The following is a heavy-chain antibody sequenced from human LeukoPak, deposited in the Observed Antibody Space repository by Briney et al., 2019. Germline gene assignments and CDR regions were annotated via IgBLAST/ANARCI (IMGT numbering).Heavy chain of an antibody. D-gene: IGHD2-21*02. CDR3: ARALYCGGDCYSFDY. CDR1: GYTFTSYD. V-gene: IGHV1-8*03. J-gene: IGHJ4*02. Sequence: ASVKVSCKASGYTFTSYDINWVRQATGQGLEWMGWMNPNSGNTGYAQKFQGRVTITADKSTSTAYMELSSLRSEDTAVYYCARALYCGGDCYSFDYWGQGTLVTVSS. CDR2: MNPNSGNT.